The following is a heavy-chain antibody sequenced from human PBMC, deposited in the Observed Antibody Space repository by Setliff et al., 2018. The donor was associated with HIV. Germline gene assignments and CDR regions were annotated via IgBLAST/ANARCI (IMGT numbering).Heavy chain of an antibody. CDR1: GYTFTSHY. V-gene: IGHV1-46*01. CDR2: NNPSGGST. J-gene: IGHJ1*01. CDR3: ARETAPSSSASYFQH. Sequence: ASVKVSCKASGYTFTSHYIHWVRQAPGQGLEWMGINNPSGGSTTYAQKFQGRVTMTGDTSTNTLYMELSSLRSEDTAVYYCARETAPSSSASYFQHWGQGTPVTVSS. D-gene: IGHD6-6*01.